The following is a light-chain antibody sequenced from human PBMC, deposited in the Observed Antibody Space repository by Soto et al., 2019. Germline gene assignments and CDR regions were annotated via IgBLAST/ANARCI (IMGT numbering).Light chain of an antibody. J-gene: IGLJ2*01. CDR2: DNN. CDR1: SSNIGTYY. Sequence: QSALTQPPSVSAAPGQKVTISCSGSSSNIGTYYVSWYQHLPGTAPKLLIYDNNERPSGIPDRFSGSKSGTSATLGITGLQTEDEADYHCGTWDSSLSAVVFGGGTKLTVL. CDR3: GTWDSSLSAVV. V-gene: IGLV1-51*01.